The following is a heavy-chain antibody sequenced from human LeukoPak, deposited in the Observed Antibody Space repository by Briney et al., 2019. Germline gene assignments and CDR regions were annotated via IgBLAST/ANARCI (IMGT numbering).Heavy chain of an antibody. Sequence: PGGSLRLSCAASGFTFSSYGMHWVRQAPGKGLEWVAVIWYDGSNKYYADSVKGRFTISRDNSKNTLYLQMNSLRAEDTAVYYCARGAVVYGSGSYYGDYWGQGTLVTVPS. CDR2: IWYDGSNK. V-gene: IGHV3-33*01. CDR1: GFTFSSYG. CDR3: ARGAVVYGSGSYYGDY. D-gene: IGHD3-10*01. J-gene: IGHJ4*02.